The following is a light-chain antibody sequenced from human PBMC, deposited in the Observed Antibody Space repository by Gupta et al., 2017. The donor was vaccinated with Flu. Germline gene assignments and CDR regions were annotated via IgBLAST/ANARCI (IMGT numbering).Light chain of an antibody. CDR2: EAS. CDR3: QQFDSTPWT. CDR1: PSGCDGHNNSSY. Sequence: AWAPIDCTSSPSGCDGHNNSSYLAWYQQKPGQPPKLLISEASSRETGVPDRFSGSGSGTDFTLTISSLQPEDVAVYYCQQFDSTPWTFGQGTTVDIK. J-gene: IGKJ1*01. V-gene: IGKV4-1*01.